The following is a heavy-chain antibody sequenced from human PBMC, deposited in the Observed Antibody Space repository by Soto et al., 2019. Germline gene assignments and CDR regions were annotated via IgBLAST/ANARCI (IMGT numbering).Heavy chain of an antibody. CDR3: ARSHSHIVLMMYPNWFDP. J-gene: IGHJ5*02. CDR2: IIPIFGTA. D-gene: IGHD2-8*01. V-gene: IGHV1-69*13. Sequence: SVKVSCKASGGTFSSYAISWVRQAPGQGLEWMGGIIPIFGTANYAQKFQGRVTITADESTSTAYMELSSLRSEDTAVYYCARSHSHIVLMMYPNWFDPWGQGTLVTVSS. CDR1: GGTFSSYA.